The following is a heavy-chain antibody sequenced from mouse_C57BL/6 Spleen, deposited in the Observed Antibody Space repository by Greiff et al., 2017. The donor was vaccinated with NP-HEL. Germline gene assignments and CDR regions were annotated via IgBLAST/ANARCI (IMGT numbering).Heavy chain of an antibody. CDR1: GFTFSDYG. J-gene: IGHJ4*01. D-gene: IGHD2-4*01. V-gene: IGHV5-17*01. Sequence: EVHLVESGGGLVKPGGSLKLSCAASGFTFSDYGMHWVRQAPEKGLEWVAYISSGSSTIYYADTVKGRFTISRDNAKNTLFLQMTSLRSEDTAMYYCARRDYGGYYYAMDYWGQGTSVTVSS. CDR2: ISSGSSTI. CDR3: ARRDYGGYYYAMDY.